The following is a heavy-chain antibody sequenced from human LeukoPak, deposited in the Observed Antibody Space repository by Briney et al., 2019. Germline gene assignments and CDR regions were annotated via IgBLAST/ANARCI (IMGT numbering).Heavy chain of an antibody. CDR3: ARGMITAGGLHY. CDR2: IHTGGGI. V-gene: IGHV4-4*07. CDR1: GGSISSDY. Sequence: SETLSLTCTVSGGSISSDYWIWTRQPAGKGLEWIGRIHTGGGINSNPSLKSRVTMSVDTSKNQFSLKLTSVTAADTAVYYCARGMITAGGLHYWGQGTLVTVSS. D-gene: IGHD6-13*01. J-gene: IGHJ4*02.